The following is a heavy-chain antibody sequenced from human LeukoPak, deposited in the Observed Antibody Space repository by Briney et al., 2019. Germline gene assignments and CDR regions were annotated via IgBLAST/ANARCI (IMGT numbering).Heavy chain of an antibody. CDR1: DGSISSYY. D-gene: IGHD3-22*01. J-gene: IGHJ4*02. CDR2: INSTGNT. Sequence: PSETLSLTCAISDGSISSYYCSWIRQPAGKGLEWIGRINSTGNTNYNPSLKSRVTMSVDTSKKQFSLKLSSVTAADTAVYYCARRRITMIVVVISNRGAFDYWGQGTLVTVSS. V-gene: IGHV4-4*07. CDR3: ARRRITMIVVVISNRGAFDY.